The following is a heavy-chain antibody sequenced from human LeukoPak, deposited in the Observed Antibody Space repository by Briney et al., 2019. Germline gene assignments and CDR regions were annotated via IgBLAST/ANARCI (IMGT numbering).Heavy chain of an antibody. CDR1: GFTFSSYA. CDR3: ARDRSYCGSSSCYGFDQ. D-gene: IGHD2-2*01. V-gene: IGHV3-30-3*01. J-gene: IGHJ4*02. Sequence: GRSLRLSCAASGFTFSSYAMHWVRQAPGKGLEWVAVISYDGSNKYYGDSVKGRFTISGDNSKNTLYLQMNSLRPEDTAVYYCARDRSYCGSSSCYGFDQWGQGTLVTVSS. CDR2: ISYDGSNK.